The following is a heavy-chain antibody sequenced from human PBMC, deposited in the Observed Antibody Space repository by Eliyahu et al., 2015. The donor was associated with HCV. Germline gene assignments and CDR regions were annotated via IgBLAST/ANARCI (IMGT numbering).Heavy chain of an antibody. CDR3: ARRYCAYGDCYLDY. Sequence: QVQLVQSGAEVKKPGASVKVSCKASGYTFSTQYLHWVRQAPGQGLEWMGTINPGSGSTTYAQKLQGRVTMTRDTSTSTVYMELSSLRSEDTAVYYCARRYCAYGDCYLDYWGQGTLVTVSS. CDR2: INPGSGST. CDR1: GYTFSTQY. V-gene: IGHV1-46*04. J-gene: IGHJ4*02. D-gene: IGHD2-8*01.